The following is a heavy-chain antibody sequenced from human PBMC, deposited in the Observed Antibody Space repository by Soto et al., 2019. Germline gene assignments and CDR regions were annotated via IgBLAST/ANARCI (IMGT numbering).Heavy chain of an antibody. CDR1: GFTFSSYG. J-gene: IGHJ4*02. D-gene: IGHD3-10*01. CDR3: ARGRGAGYFDY. CDR2: IWYDGSNK. Sequence: QVQLVESGGGVVQPGRSLRLSCAASGFTFSSYGMHWVRQAPGKGLEWVAVIWYDGSNKYYADSVEGRFTISRDNSKNTLYLQMNSLRAEDTAVYYCARGRGAGYFDYWGQGTLVTVSS. V-gene: IGHV3-33*01.